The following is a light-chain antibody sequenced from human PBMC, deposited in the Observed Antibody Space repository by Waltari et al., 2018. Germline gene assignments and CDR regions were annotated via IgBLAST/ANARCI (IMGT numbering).Light chain of an antibody. CDR1: QSVSSSY. CDR2: GAS. J-gene: IGKJ3*01. V-gene: IGKV3-20*01. Sequence: EIVLTRAACTLSLARGGSVTVSCRAGQSVSSSYLSWYQQKPGQAPRLLIYGASNRATGIPDRFSGSGSGTDFTLTISRLEPEDFAVYYCHQYGSSPFTFGPGTKVNVK. CDR3: HQYGSSPFT.